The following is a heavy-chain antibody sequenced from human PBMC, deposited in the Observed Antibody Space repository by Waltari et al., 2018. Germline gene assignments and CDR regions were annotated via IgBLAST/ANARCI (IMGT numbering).Heavy chain of an antibody. V-gene: IGHV4-34*01. D-gene: IGHD6-13*01. Sequence: QVQLQQWGAGLLKPSETLSLTCAVYGGSFSGYYWSWIRQPPGKGLEWIGEINHSGSTNYNPSLKSRVTISVDTSKIQCSLKLSSVTAADTAVYYCARQRGYSSSWYDYWGQGTLVTVSS. CDR1: GGSFSGYY. CDR3: ARQRGYSSSWYDY. J-gene: IGHJ4*02. CDR2: INHSGST.